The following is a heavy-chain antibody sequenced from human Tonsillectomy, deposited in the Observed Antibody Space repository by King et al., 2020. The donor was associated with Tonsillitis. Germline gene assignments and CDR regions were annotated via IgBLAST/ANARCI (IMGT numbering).Heavy chain of an antibody. CDR3: ARGGTSRWYSFPLDY. CDR2: ISGYNGDT. J-gene: IGHJ4*02. Sequence: QLVQSGAEVKKLGASLKVSCKASGYTFNNYGVSWVRQAPGQGLEWMGWISGYNGDTSSAQKFQGRITMTTDTSTSTAYMELRSLRSDDTAVYYCARGGTSRWYSFPLDYWGQGTQVTVSS. V-gene: IGHV1-18*01. D-gene: IGHD6-13*01. CDR1: GYTFNNYG.